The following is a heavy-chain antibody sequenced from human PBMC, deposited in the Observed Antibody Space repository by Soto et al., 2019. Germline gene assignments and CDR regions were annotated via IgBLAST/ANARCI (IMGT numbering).Heavy chain of an antibody. V-gene: IGHV3-48*02. CDR2: ISSGGRII. J-gene: IGHJ4*02. D-gene: IGHD3-22*01. CDR1: GLAFSRYS. Sequence: GSLRLSCAESGLAFSRYSMSGVRQAQRKGLEWIAYISSGGRIISYADSVKGRFTISRDNDKNSLHLQMNSLTEEDTAVYFCAREGLYDSSGYYPYYFDYWGLGTLVTVSS. CDR3: AREGLYDSSGYYPYYFDY.